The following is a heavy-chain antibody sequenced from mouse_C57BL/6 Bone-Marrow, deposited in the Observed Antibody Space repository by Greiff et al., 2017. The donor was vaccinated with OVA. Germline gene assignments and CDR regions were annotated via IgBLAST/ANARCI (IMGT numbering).Heavy chain of an antibody. CDR1: GYAFSSYW. J-gene: IGHJ3*01. CDR2: IYPGDGDT. D-gene: IGHD1-1*01. Sequence: LVESGAELVKPGASVKISCKASGYAFSSYWMNWVTQRPGKGLEWIGQIYPGDGDTNYNGKFKGKATLTADKSSSTAYMQLSSLTSEDSAVYFCARSYYYGSSLAWFAYWGQGTLVTVSA. CDR3: ARSYYYGSSLAWFAY. V-gene: IGHV1-80*01.